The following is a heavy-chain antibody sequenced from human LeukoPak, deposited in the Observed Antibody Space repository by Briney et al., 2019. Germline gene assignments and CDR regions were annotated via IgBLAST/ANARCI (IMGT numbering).Heavy chain of an antibody. V-gene: IGHV1-69*13. CDR2: IIPIFGTA. CDR1: GGTFSSYA. D-gene: IGHD3-3*01. J-gene: IGHJ6*03. Sequence: GASVKVSCKASGGTFSSYAISWVRQAPGQGLEWMGGIIPIFGTANYAQKFQGRVTITADESTSTAYMELSSLRSEDTAVYYCASGPRGYDFGVVYYMDVWGKGTTVTVSS. CDR3: ASGPRGYDFGVVYYMDV.